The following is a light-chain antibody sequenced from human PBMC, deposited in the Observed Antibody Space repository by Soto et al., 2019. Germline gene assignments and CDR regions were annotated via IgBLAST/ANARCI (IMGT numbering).Light chain of an antibody. CDR3: QKYNSALGT. CDR2: DVS. V-gene: IGKV3-20*01. J-gene: IGKJ1*01. CDR1: QSVSSAY. Sequence: EIVLTQSPGTLSLSPGERATLSRRASQSVSSAYLAWYQQKPGQAPRLLIYDVSSRATGIPDRFSGSGSGTDFTLTISSLQPEDVATYYCQKYNSALGTFGQGTKGDIK.